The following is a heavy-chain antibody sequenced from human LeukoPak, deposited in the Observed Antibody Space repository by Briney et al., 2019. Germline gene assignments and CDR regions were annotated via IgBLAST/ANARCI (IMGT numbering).Heavy chain of an antibody. J-gene: IGHJ4*02. Sequence: SETLSLTCTVSGYSISSGYYWGWIRQPPGKGLEWIGSIYHSGSTYYNPSLRSRVTISVDTSKNQFSLKLSSVTAADTAVYYCAREESAVAGTNYWGQGTLVTVSS. CDR3: AREESAVAGTNY. D-gene: IGHD6-19*01. CDR1: GYSISSGYY. CDR2: IYHSGST. V-gene: IGHV4-38-2*02.